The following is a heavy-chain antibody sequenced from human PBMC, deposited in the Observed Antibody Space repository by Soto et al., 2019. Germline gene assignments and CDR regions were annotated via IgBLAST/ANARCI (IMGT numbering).Heavy chain of an antibody. D-gene: IGHD2-2*01. Sequence: QVQLQESGPGLVKPSGTLSLTCAVSSGSISSSNWWRWVRQPPGKGLEGIGEIYHSGSNNYNPSRDSRVTISVDKSKHQFALKLSSVTTADTAVYYCAREYCSSTSCYSYFDYWGQGTLVTVSS. V-gene: IGHV4-4*02. CDR2: IYHSGSN. CDR3: AREYCSSTSCYSYFDY. J-gene: IGHJ4*02. CDR1: SGSISSSNW.